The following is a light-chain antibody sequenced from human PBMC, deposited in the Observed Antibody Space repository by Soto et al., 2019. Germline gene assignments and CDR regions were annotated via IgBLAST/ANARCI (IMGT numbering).Light chain of an antibody. V-gene: IGKV3-20*01. CDR1: QSVSSSY. Sequence: EIVLTQSPGTLSLSPGERATLSCRAIQSVSSSYLAWYQQNPGQAPRLLIYGASSRATGIPDGFSGSVSGTGFTLTISRLEPEDFAVYYCQQYGSSPPWTFGQGTKVDIK. CDR3: QQYGSSPPWT. CDR2: GAS. J-gene: IGKJ1*01.